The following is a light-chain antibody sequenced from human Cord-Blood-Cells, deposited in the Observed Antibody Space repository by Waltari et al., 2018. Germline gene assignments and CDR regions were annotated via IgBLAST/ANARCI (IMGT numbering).Light chain of an antibody. V-gene: IGKV2-30*02. J-gene: IGKJ1*01. CDR1: QSLVHSDGNTY. Sequence: DVVMTQSPLSLPVTLGQPASISCRSSQSLVHSDGNTYLNWFQQRPGQSPRRLIYKVSNPDSGVPDRFSGSGSGTDFTLKISRVEAEDVGVYYCMQGTHWPPTFGQGTKVEIK. CDR3: MQGTHWPPT. CDR2: KVS.